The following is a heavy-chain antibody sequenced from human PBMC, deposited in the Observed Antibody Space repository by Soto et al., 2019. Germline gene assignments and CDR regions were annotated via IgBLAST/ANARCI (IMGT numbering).Heavy chain of an antibody. V-gene: IGHV1-46*01. D-gene: IGHD5-12*01. Sequence: ASVKVSCKTSGHTFTSYYIHWVRQAPGQGLEWMGIINPSGGSTSYAQEFQGRVTMTRDTSTSTVYMELSSLRSDDTAVYYCVRVVAIPGYPDYWGQGTLVTVSS. CDR2: INPSGGST. J-gene: IGHJ4*02. CDR1: GHTFTSYY. CDR3: VRVVAIPGYPDY.